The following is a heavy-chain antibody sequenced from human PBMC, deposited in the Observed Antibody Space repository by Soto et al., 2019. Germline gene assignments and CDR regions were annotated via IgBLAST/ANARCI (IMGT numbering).Heavy chain of an antibody. D-gene: IGHD3-9*01. J-gene: IGHJ1*01. CDR2: ISGTGRVT. CDR3: AKDVHYDIATGLEYFHR. V-gene: IGHV3-23*01. Sequence: EVQLLESGGGLVQPGGSLKLSCAPSEFTFSSYAMSWVRQAPGKGLEWVSGISGTGRVTKYAESVKGRFTISRDNPKSTLFLQVNRLRPEDTAVYYCAKDVHYDIATGLEYFHRWGQGTLVTVSS. CDR1: EFTFSSYA.